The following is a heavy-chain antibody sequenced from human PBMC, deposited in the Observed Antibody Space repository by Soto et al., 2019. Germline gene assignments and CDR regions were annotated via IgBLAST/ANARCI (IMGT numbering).Heavy chain of an antibody. CDR2: INPSGGST. D-gene: IGHD3-22*01. V-gene: IGHV1-46*01. CDR1: GYTFASYY. Sequence: GASVKVSCKASGYTFASYYMHWVRQAPGQGLEWMGIINPSGGSTSYAQKFQGRVTMTRDTFTSTVYMELSSLRSEDTAVYYCARDLRNRHYYDSSGYSGDYWGQGTLVTVSS. CDR3: ARDLRNRHYYDSSGYSGDY. J-gene: IGHJ4*02.